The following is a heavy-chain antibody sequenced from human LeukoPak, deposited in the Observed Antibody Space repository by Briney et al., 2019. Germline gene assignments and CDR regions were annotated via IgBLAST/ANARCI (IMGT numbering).Heavy chain of an antibody. D-gene: IGHD6-13*01. CDR1: GFTFSSYG. CDR3: AKQNGYSSSWFDAFDI. CDR2: IRYDGSNK. V-gene: IGHV3-30*02. J-gene: IGHJ3*02. Sequence: GGSLRLSCAASGFTFSSYGMHWVRQAPGKGLEWVAFIRYDGSNKYYADSVKGRFTISRDNSKNTLYLQMNSLRAEDTAVYYCAKQNGYSSSWFDAFDIRGQGTMVTVSS.